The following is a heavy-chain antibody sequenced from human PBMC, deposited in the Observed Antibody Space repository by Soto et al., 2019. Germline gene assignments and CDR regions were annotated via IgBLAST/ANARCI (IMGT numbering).Heavy chain of an antibody. Sequence: QVQLQESGPGLVKPSQTLSLNCTVSGGSISIGDYYWNWIRQHPGKGLEWIGYIYHRGSTKYNPSPKNRVTTSVDTQKYQTSLKLSSLSAAAPSVYYCARAKTVVHPVVPDYWGQGALVTVSS. V-gene: IGHV4-31*03. CDR1: GGSISIGDYY. CDR3: ARAKTVVHPVVPDY. J-gene: IGHJ4*02. D-gene: IGHD3-10*02. CDR2: IYHRGST.